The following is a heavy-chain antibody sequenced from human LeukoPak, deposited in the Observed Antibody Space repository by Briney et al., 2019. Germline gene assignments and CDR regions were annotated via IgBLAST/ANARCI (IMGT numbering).Heavy chain of an antibody. V-gene: IGHV3-23*01. CDR2: ITATGGGT. J-gene: IGHJ3*02. CDR3: AKDQSRDYYDTSGYYYPDAFDI. D-gene: IGHD3-22*01. Sequence: GGSLRLSCEASGFTFSSYAMNWVRQAPGKGLEWVSTITATGGGTYYADSVKGRFTISRDNSKNTLYLQMNSPRAEDTAVFYCAKDQSRDYYDTSGYYYPDAFDIWGQGTTITVSS. CDR1: GFTFSSYA.